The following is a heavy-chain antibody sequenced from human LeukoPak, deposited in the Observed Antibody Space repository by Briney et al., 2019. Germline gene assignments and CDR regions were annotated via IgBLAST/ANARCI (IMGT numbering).Heavy chain of an antibody. V-gene: IGHV1-24*01. CDR3: ATDYPHFTMVRGVINY. D-gene: IGHD3-10*01. CDR2: FDPEDGET. CDR1: GYTLTELS. Sequence: ASVKVSCKVSGYTLTELSMHWVRQAPGKGLEWMGGFDPEDGETIYAQKFQGRVTMTEDTSTDTAYMELSSLRSEDTAVYYCATDYPHFTMVRGVINYWGQGTLATVSS. J-gene: IGHJ4*02.